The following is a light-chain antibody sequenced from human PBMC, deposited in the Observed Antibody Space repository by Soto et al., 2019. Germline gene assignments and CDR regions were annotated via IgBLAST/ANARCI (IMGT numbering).Light chain of an antibody. V-gene: IGKV1D-12*01. J-gene: IGKJ1*01. CDR1: QAISTW. Sequence: DIQMTQSPSSVSASVGDRVTITCRASQAISTWLAWYQQKPGKAPKLLIYAASNLQTGVPSRFSGSGSGTDFTLTFSSLQPEDFATYYCQHANSFPRTFGQGTKVEIK. CDR2: AAS. CDR3: QHANSFPRT.